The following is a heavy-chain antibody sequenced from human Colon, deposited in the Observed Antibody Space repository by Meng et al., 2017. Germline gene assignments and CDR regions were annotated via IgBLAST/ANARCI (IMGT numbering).Heavy chain of an antibody. CDR3: ARSTPSLDY. V-gene: IGHV1-2*02. Sequence: QVQRVGSGAEVKRPGASVKVSCKASGYSLSDCYIHWVRQAPGQGLEWMGWIVPNSGDTNYAQKFQGRVTMTRDTSISTTYMELIRLTSDDTAVYYCARSTPSLDYWGQGTLVTVSS. J-gene: IGHJ4*02. CDR1: GYSLSDCY. CDR2: IVPNSGDT. D-gene: IGHD2-15*01.